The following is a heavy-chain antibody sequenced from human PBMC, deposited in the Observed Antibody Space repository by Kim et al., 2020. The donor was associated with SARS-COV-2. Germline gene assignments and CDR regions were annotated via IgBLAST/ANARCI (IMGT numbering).Heavy chain of an antibody. J-gene: IGHJ4*02. Sequence: YAQKLEGRGTMTTDTSTSTAYMELRSLRSDDTAVYYCARDGRYFDWPLDYWGQGTLVTVSS. D-gene: IGHD3-9*01. CDR3: ARDGRYFDWPLDY. V-gene: IGHV1-18*01.